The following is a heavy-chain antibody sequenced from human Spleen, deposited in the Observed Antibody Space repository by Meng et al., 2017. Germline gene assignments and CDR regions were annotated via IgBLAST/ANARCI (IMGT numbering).Heavy chain of an antibody. Sequence: GESLKISCAASGFTFDDYGMSWVRQAPGKGLEWVSGINWNGGSTGYADSVKGRFTISRDNAKNSLYLQMNSLRAEDTALYYCASHYYGSGVVYYWGQGTLVTVSS. CDR2: INWNGGST. CDR1: GFTFDDYG. CDR3: ASHYYGSGVVYY. D-gene: IGHD3-10*01. J-gene: IGHJ4*02. V-gene: IGHV3-20*04.